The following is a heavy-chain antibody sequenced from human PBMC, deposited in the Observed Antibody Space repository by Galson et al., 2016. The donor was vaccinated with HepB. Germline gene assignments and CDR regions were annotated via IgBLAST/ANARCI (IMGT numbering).Heavy chain of an antibody. CDR1: GYSFTNYW. CDR2: IHPDDSDT. CDR3: ARFGGSGWGSFDY. D-gene: IGHD6-19*01. J-gene: IGHJ4*02. Sequence: QSGAEVKKPGESLTISCKGSGYSFTNYWIGWVRQMPGKGLEWMGKIHPDDSDTKYSPSFQGQVTMSADKSISTAYLQWSSLKASDTAMYYCARFGGSGWGSFDYWGQGTLVTVSS. V-gene: IGHV5-51*01.